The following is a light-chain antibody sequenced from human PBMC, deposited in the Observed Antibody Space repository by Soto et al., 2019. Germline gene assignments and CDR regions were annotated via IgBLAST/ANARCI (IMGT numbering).Light chain of an antibody. J-gene: IGLJ1*01. V-gene: IGLV2-14*02. CDR2: DVT. Sequence: SSPAPPSPLSGSPWPSITLPPPRNNSDVGSSNLVSWYQQHPGKAPKLMISDVTNRPSGVSNRFSGSKSGNTASLTISGLQAEDEGDYYCSSYSRTNTYVFGTGTKVTV. CDR1: NSDVGSSNL. CDR3: SSYSRTNTYV.